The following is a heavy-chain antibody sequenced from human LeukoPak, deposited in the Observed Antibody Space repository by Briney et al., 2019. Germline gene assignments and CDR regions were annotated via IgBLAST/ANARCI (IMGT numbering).Heavy chain of an antibody. CDR2: IYYSGST. Sequence: SETLSLTCTVSGGSISPYHWSWIRQPPGKGLEWIGYIYYSGSTNYNPSLKSRITISVDRSKNQFSLKLSSVTAADTAVYYCARHGGSGSYYNWFDPWGQGTLVTVSS. V-gene: IGHV4-59*08. J-gene: IGHJ5*02. D-gene: IGHD3-10*01. CDR1: GGSISPYH. CDR3: ARHGGSGSYYNWFDP.